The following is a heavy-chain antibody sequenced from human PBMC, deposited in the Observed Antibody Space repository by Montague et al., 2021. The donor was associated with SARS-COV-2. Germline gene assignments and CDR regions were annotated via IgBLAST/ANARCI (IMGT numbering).Heavy chain of an antibody. V-gene: IGHV3-23*01. CDR1: GFTFSSYA. Sequence: SLRLSCAASGFTFSSYAMSWARQAPGKGLEWVSSIIGSGGSSYFAASVKGRFTISRDNSKNTLYLLMDSLRVEDTAIYYCAKDPTIFYLGYFEYWGQGTRGPVSS. D-gene: IGHD3-3*02. CDR3: AKDPTIFYLGYFEY. J-gene: IGHJ4*02. CDR2: IIGSGGSS.